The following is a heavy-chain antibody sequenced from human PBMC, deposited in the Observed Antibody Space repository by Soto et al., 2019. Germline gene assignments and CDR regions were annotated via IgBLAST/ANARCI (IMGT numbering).Heavy chain of an antibody. J-gene: IGHJ4*02. Sequence: QVQLQESGPGLVKPSQTLTLTCTVSGGSVYRGAYYWSWIRQHPGKGLEWIGYIYYSGSTYYNPSLKIRITISVDTSKNHFSMNLSYVTAADTAVYYCARANYYYDSSGLQFAYWGQGTLVSVSS. D-gene: IGHD3-22*01. CDR2: IYYSGST. V-gene: IGHV4-31*03. CDR1: GGSVYRGAYY. CDR3: ARANYYYDSSGLQFAY.